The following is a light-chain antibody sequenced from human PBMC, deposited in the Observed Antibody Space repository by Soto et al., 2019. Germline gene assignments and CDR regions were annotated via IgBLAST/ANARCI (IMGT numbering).Light chain of an antibody. CDR2: DVS. CDR3: SSYTSSSTWV. V-gene: IGLV2-14*01. J-gene: IGLJ3*02. Sequence: QSALTQPASVSGSPGQSITISCTGTSSDVGGYNYVSWYQQHPGKAHKLMIYDVSNRPSGVSNRFSGSKSVNTASLTISGLQAEDEADYYCSSYTSSSTWVFGGGTKLTVL. CDR1: SSDVGGYNY.